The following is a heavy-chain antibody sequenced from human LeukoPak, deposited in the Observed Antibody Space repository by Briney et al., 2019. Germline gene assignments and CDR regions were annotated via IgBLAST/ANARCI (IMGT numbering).Heavy chain of an antibody. J-gene: IGHJ4*02. CDR2: TSTRGGST. CDR3: AKARSSWGRYFDF. CDR1: GFIFSSYG. Sequence: GGSLRLSCAASGFIFSSYGMSWVRQAPGKGLEWISSTSTRGGSTFYADSAKGRFFISRDNSNNTLFLLMNSLRVDDTAVYYCAKARSSWGRYFDFWGRGTLVTVS. D-gene: IGHD3-16*01. V-gene: IGHV3-23*01.